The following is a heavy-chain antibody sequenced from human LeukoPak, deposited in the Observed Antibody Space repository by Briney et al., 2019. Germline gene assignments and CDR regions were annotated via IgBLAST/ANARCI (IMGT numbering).Heavy chain of an antibody. Sequence: SETLSLTCTVSGGSISSTSFFWGWIRQPPGKGLEWIATLYYSGSTSYNPSLKSRVIISVDTSKNHFSLNLSSVTAADTAGYYCARQRAGGGKPQGFDIWGQGTMVTVSS. CDR1: GGSISSTSFF. V-gene: IGHV4-39*01. CDR3: ARQRAGGGKPQGFDI. J-gene: IGHJ3*02. CDR2: LYYSGST. D-gene: IGHD3-10*01.